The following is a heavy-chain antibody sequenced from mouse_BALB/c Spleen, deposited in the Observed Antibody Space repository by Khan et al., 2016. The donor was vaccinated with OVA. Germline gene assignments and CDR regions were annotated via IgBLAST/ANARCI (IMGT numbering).Heavy chain of an antibody. V-gene: IGHV5-15*02. CDR2: VSSLAYNF. Sequence: EVELVESGGGLVQPGGSRKLSCAASGFTFSDYGMAWVRQAPGKGPEWVAFVSSLAYNFYYADTVTGRFTIYRENATNTLYLEMSSLRSEDTAMYYCARGGKGAFAYWGQGTLVTVSA. J-gene: IGHJ3*01. CDR1: GFTFSDYG. CDR3: ARGGKGAFAY.